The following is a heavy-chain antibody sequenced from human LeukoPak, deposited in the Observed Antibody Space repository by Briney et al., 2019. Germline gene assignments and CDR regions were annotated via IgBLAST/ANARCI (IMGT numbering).Heavy chain of an antibody. CDR2: ISGRSSTM. V-gene: IGHV3-48*01. J-gene: IGHJ4*02. CDR3: ARDRIKSGSYYFDY. D-gene: IGHD1-26*01. Sequence: GGSLRLSCAASAFTFSDYSMNWVRQAPGKRLEWVSYISGRSSTMYYADSVKGRFTISRDNAKNSMYLQMNSLRAEDTAVYYCARDRIKSGSYYFDYWGQGTLVTVSS. CDR1: AFTFSDYS.